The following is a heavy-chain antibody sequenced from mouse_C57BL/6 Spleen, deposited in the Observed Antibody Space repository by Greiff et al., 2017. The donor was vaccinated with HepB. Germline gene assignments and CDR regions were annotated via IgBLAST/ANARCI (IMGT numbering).Heavy chain of an antibody. CDR3: ARGTGFAY. V-gene: IGHV1-7*01. Sequence: VQLQQSGAELAKPGASVKLSCKASGYTFTSYWMHWVKQRPGQGLDWIGYINPSSGYTKYNQKFKDKAKLTADKSSSTAYMQLSSLTYEDSAVYYCARGTGFAYWGQGTLVTVSA. CDR1: GYTFTSYW. J-gene: IGHJ3*01. CDR2: INPSSGYT. D-gene: IGHD3-3*01.